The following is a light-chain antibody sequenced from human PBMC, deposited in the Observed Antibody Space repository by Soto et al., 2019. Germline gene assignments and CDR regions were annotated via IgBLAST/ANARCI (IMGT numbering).Light chain of an antibody. V-gene: IGKV3-15*01. CDR1: QSVSTN. CDR3: QQYNNWPLT. Sequence: TVITQSAATLSVSAGERATLSCRASQSVSTNLAWYQQKPGQAPRLLIYGTSTRATGIPARFSGSGSGTEFTLTNSSLQSEDFSVYYCQQYNNWPLTFGGGTKVDIK. J-gene: IGKJ4*01. CDR2: GTS.